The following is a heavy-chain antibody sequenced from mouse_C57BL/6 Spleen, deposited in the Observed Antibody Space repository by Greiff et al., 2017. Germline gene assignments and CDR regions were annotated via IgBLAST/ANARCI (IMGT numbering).Heavy chain of an antibody. Sequence: EVQLQQSGAELVRPGASVKLSCTASGFNIKDYYMHWVKQRPEQGLEWIGRIDPEDGDTEYAPKFQGKATMTADSSSNTAYLQRSSLTSEDTAVYYCTTDYDDGSSYRYFEVWGTGTTVTVSS. V-gene: IGHV14-1*01. CDR2: IDPEDGDT. CDR1: GFNIKDYY. J-gene: IGHJ1*03. D-gene: IGHD1-1*01. CDR3: TTDYDDGSSYRYFEV.